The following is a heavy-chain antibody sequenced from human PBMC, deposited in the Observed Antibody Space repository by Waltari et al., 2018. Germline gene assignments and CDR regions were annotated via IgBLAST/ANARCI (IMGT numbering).Heavy chain of an antibody. D-gene: IGHD3-10*01. Sequence: EVQLVESGGGLVQPGGSMRLPCDASGFSFSTYWMNWARQAPGEGLVCISLINPVGTTIMYADSVKSRFTTSRDNAKNTLYLQMDSLRADDTAVYYCARSGFMDVWGQGTTVIVSS. CDR2: INPVGTTI. CDR3: ARSGFMDV. J-gene: IGHJ6*02. CDR1: GFSFSTYW. V-gene: IGHV3-74*03.